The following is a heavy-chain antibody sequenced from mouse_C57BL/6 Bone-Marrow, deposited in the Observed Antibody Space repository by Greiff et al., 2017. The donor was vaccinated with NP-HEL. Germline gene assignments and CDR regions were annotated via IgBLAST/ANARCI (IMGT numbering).Heavy chain of an antibody. CDR2: IYPGSGST. V-gene: IGHV1-55*01. CDR3: ARGIFYYYGSSWYFDV. J-gene: IGHJ1*03. Sequence: VQLQQPGAELVKPGASVKMSCKASGYTFTSYWITWVKQRPGQGLEWIGDIYPGSGSTNYNEKFKSKATLTVDTSSSTAYMQLSSLTSEDSAVYYCARGIFYYYGSSWYFDVWGTGTTVTVSS. D-gene: IGHD1-1*01. CDR1: GYTFTSYW.